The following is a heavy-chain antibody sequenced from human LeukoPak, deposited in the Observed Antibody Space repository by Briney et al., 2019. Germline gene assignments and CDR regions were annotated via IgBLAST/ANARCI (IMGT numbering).Heavy chain of an antibody. CDR2: IYYSGST. V-gene: IGHV4-39*07. CDR1: GGSISSSSYS. D-gene: IGHD4-17*01. Sequence: NPSETLSLTCTVSGGSISSSSYSWAWIRRPPGQGLEWIGSIYYSGSTYYNPSLKSRVTISVDTSKNQFSLKLSSVTAADTAVYYCARGYGDPRDYYYYMDVWGKGTTVTVSS. J-gene: IGHJ6*03. CDR3: ARGYGDPRDYYYYMDV.